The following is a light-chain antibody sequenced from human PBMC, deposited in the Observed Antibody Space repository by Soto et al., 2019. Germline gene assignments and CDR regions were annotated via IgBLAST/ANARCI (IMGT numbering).Light chain of an antibody. CDR2: DVT. Sequence: QSALTQPRSVSGSPGQSGTISCTGTSSDVGNYNYVSWYQQHPGKAPKLMIYDVTKRPSGVPDRFSGSKSGNTASLTISGLQAEDEADYYCCSYAGSSSFVFGTRTKVTVL. CDR1: SSDVGNYNY. V-gene: IGLV2-11*01. J-gene: IGLJ1*01. CDR3: CSYAGSSSFV.